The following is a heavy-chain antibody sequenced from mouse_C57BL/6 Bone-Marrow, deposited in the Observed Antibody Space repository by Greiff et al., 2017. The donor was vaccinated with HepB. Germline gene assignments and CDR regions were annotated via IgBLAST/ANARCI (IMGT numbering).Heavy chain of an antibody. Sequence: EVKLMESGPELVKPGASVKISCKASGYSFTDYNMNWVKQSNGKSLEWIGVINPNYGTTSYNQKFKGKATLTVDQSSSTAYMQLNSLTSEDSAVYYCGVYDGYFAWFAYWGQGTLVTVSA. V-gene: IGHV1-39*01. D-gene: IGHD2-3*01. CDR1: GYSFTDYN. CDR3: GVYDGYFAWFAY. J-gene: IGHJ3*01. CDR2: INPNYGTT.